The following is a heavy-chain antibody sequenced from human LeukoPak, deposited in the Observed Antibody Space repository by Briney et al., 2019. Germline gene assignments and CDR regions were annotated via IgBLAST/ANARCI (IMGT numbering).Heavy chain of an antibody. J-gene: IGHJ6*03. Sequence: GGSLRLSCAASGFTFDDYGMSWVRQAPGKGPEGVSGINWNGGSTGYADSVKGRFTISRDNAKNSLFLQMNSLRAEDTAVYYCARVLRYCSGGNCYSGGLGYMDVWGKGTTVTISS. CDR3: ARVLRYCSGGNCYSGGLGYMDV. CDR2: INWNGGST. D-gene: IGHD2-15*01. CDR1: GFTFDDYG. V-gene: IGHV3-20*04.